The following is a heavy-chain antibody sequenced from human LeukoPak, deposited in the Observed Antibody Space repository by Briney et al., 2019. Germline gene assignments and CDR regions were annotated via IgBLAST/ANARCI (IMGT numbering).Heavy chain of an antibody. V-gene: IGHV3-30-3*01. Sequence: GRSLRLSCAASGFTFSTYTMHWVRQAPGKGLEWVALISYDGSNEYYADSVKGRFSLSRDNSKNTLFLQMNSLRAEDTAVYYCARDTGLGYSYGSLFDYWGQGTLVTVSS. D-gene: IGHD5-18*01. CDR1: GFTFSTYT. J-gene: IGHJ4*02. CDR3: ARDTGLGYSYGSLFDY. CDR2: ISYDGSNE.